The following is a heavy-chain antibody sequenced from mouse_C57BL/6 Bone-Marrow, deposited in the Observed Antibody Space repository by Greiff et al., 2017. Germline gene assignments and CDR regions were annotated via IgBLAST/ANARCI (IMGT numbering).Heavy chain of an antibody. J-gene: IGHJ4*01. CDR2: IYPGDGDT. Sequence: QVQLQESGAELVKPGASVKISCKASGYAFSSYWMNWVKQRPGKGLEWIGQIYPGDGDTNYNGKFKGKATLTADKSSSTAYMQLSSLTSEDSAVCFCARDLYYYAMDYGGQGTAVTVSS. V-gene: IGHV1-80*01. CDR1: GYAFSSYW. CDR3: ARDLYYYAMDY.